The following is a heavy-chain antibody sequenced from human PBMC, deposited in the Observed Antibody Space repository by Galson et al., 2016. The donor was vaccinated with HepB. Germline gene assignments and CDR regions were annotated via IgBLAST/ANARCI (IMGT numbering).Heavy chain of an antibody. CDR2: IWYDGSHE. CDR1: GFTFSSYA. CDR3: AKNSYSSAWYPDY. D-gene: IGHD6-19*01. V-gene: IGHV3-33*06. J-gene: IGHJ4*02. Sequence: SLRLSCAASGFTFSSYAMHWVRQAPGKGLEWVAVIWYDGSHEYYADSVKGRFTISRDNSKNTVYLQMNSLSAGDTAVYYCAKNSYSSAWYPDYWGQGTLVTVSS.